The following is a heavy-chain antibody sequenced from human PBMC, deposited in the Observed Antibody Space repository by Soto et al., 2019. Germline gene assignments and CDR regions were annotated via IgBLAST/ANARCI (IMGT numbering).Heavy chain of an antibody. CDR1: GFTFSSSA. Sequence: QMQLLQSGPEVKKPGTSVKVSCKASGFTFSSSAMQWVRQAGGQRLEWIGWIVVGSGNTNYAQKFQERVTITSDMSTSTAYMEMSSLRSEDTAVYYCAATYSSGYSYWGQGTLVTVSS. CDR2: IVVGSGNT. J-gene: IGHJ4*02. V-gene: IGHV1-58*02. CDR3: AATYSSGYSY. D-gene: IGHD3-22*01.